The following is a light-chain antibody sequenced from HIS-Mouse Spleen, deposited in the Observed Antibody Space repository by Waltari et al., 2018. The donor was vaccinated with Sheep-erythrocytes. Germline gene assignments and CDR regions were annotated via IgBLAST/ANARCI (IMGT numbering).Light chain of an antibody. CDR1: KLGDKY. J-gene: IGLJ2*01. Sequence: SYELTQPPSVSVSPGQTASITCSGDKLGDKYACWYHQKPGQSPVLVIYQDSKRPSGIPERFSGSNSGNTATLTISGTQAMDEADYYCQAWDSSTVVFCGGTKLTVL. V-gene: IGLV3-1*01. CDR2: QDS. CDR3: QAWDSSTVV.